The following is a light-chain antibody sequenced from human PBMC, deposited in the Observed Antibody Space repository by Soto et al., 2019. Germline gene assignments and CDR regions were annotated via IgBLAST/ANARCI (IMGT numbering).Light chain of an antibody. V-gene: IGKV3-11*01. CDR2: AAS. CDR3: QQRSNWPPVYT. J-gene: IGKJ2*01. CDR1: QSVTSY. Sequence: EVVLTQSPATPSLSPGERATLSCRASQSVTSYLAWYQQKPGQAPRLLIYAASNRATGIPARFSGSGSGTDFTLTISSLEPEDFAVYYCQQRSNWPPVYTFGQGTKLEIQ.